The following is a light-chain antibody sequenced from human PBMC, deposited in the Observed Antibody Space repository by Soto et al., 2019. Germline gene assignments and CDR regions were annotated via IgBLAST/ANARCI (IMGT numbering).Light chain of an antibody. CDR3: QQYYSYPPL. J-gene: IGKJ3*01. CDR1: QGISSY. Sequence: AIRMTQSPSSFSASTGDRVTITCRASQGISSYLAWYQQKPGKAPKLLIYAASTLQSGVPSRFSGSGSGTDFTLTISCLQSEDFATYYCQQYYSYPPLFGPGTKVDIE. V-gene: IGKV1-8*01. CDR2: AAS.